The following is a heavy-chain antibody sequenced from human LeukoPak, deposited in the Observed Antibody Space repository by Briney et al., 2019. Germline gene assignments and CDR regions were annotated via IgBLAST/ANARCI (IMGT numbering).Heavy chain of an antibody. CDR3: ARDPAAAADFYYYYGMDV. V-gene: IGHV1-2*02. Sequence: ASVKVSCKASGYTFTGHYMHWVRQAPGQGLEWMGWINPNSGGTNYAQKFQGRVTMTRDTSISTAYMELSRLRSDDTAVYYCARDPAAAADFYYYYGMDVWGQGTTVTVSS. CDR1: GYTFTGHY. D-gene: IGHD6-13*01. J-gene: IGHJ6*02. CDR2: INPNSGGT.